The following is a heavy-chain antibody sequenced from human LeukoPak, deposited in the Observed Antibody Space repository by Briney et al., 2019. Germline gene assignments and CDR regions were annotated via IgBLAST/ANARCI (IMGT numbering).Heavy chain of an antibody. CDR1: GDSITLYY. CDR2: ISYSEST. J-gene: IGHJ5*02. Sequence: PETLSHPRTVCGDSITLYYGMCMRQPPDKGLEWVAYISYSESTRYNPSLNSRVTLSLDPSKNQISLTLSSVTAADTPVLFCARRRAGTWLKSEEKWFDPWGQGTLVTVSS. CDR3: ARRRAGTWLKSEEKWFDP. V-gene: IGHV4-59*08. D-gene: IGHD5-12*01.